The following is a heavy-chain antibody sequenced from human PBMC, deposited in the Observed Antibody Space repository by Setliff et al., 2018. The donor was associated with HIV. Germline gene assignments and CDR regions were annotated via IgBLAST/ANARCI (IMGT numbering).Heavy chain of an antibody. J-gene: IGHJ4*02. CDR1: GIPISRSW. D-gene: IGHD6-6*01. Sequence: LRLSCAASGIPISRSWMNWVRQAPGKGLEWVANIKEYGSDKYYVDSVKGRFIISRDDAKNSLFLQMNSLRAEDTAIYFCSVGHYRSSSGWGQGTLVTVSS. CDR2: IKEYGSDK. CDR3: SVGHYRSSSG. V-gene: IGHV3-7*03.